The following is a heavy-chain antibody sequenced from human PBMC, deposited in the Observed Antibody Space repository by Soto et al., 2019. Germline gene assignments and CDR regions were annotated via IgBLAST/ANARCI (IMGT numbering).Heavy chain of an antibody. Sequence: SGPTLVNPTQTLTLTCTFSGFSLSTSGVGVGWIRQPPGKSLEWLALIYWDDDKRYSPSLKSRLTTTKDTSKNQVVLTMTNMDPVDTATYYCAHATKYYYDSSGYYRVYFDYWGQGTLVTVSS. J-gene: IGHJ4*02. V-gene: IGHV2-5*02. CDR3: AHATKYYYDSSGYYRVYFDY. CDR1: GFSLSTSGVG. D-gene: IGHD3-22*01. CDR2: IYWDDDK.